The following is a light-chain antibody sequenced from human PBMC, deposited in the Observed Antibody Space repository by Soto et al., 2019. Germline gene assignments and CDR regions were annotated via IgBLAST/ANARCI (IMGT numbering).Light chain of an antibody. CDR1: SSDVGAYDY. V-gene: IGLV2-14*01. CDR2: GVS. CDR3: SSYTTSSTPYV. Sequence: QSALTQPASVSGSPGQSITISCTGTSSDVGAYDYVSWYQQHPGKAPKLMISGVSNRPSGVSNRFSGSKSGNTASLTISGLQAEDEADYYCSSYTTSSTPYVFGPGTKLTVL. J-gene: IGLJ1*01.